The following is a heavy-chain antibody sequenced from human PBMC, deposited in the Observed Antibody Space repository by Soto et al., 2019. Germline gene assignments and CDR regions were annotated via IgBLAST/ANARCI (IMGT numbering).Heavy chain of an antibody. D-gene: IGHD3-9*01. CDR1: GFTFSAYG. J-gene: IGHJ3*02. CDR3: FLTDLDTFDI. V-gene: IGHV3-30*03. CDR2: ISHDGSNK. Sequence: QVQLVESGGGVVQPGRSLRLSCAASGFTFSAYGMHWLRQAPGKGLEWVAIISHDGSNKYYKDSVKGRFTISRDNSQNTLFLQMNSLTSEDTAVYYCFLTDLDTFDIWGQGTSVTVSS.